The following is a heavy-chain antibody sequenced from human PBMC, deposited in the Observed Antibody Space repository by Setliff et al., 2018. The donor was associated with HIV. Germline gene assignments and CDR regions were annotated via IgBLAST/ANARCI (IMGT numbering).Heavy chain of an antibody. J-gene: IGHJ3*02. D-gene: IGHD1-26*01. Sequence: SVKVSCKASGGTFSSYAISWVRQAPGQGLEWMGGIIPIFGTANYAQKFQGRVTLTADESTSTAYMELSSLRSEDTAVYYCARGGDSGSYYLNAFDIWGQGTMVTVSS. CDR3: ARGGDSGSYYLNAFDI. V-gene: IGHV1-69*13. CDR2: IIPIFGTA. CDR1: GGTFSSYA.